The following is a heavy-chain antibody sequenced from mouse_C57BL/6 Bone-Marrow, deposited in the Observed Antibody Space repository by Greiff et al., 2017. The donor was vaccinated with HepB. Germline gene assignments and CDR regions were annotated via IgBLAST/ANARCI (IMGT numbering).Heavy chain of an antibody. D-gene: IGHD4-1*02. CDR3: GRRGQLSWFAY. CDR2: IDPSDSYT. J-gene: IGHJ3*01. V-gene: IGHV1-50*01. CDR1: GYTFTSYW. Sequence: QVQLQQPGAELVKPGASVKLSCKASGYTFTSYWMQWVKQRPGQGLEWIGEIDPSDSYTNYNQKFKGKATLTVDTSSSTAYMQLSSLTSEDSAVYYCGRRGQLSWFAYWGQGTLVTVSA.